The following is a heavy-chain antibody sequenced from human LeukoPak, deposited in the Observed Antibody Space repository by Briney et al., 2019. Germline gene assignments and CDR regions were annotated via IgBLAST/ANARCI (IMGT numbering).Heavy chain of an antibody. D-gene: IGHD5-18*01. Sequence: SVKVSCKASGGTFSSYAISWVRQAPGQGLEWMGGIIPIFGTANYAQKFQGRVTITTDESTSTAYMELSSLRSEDTAVYYCARYSYGYGTPDYWGQGTLVTVSS. J-gene: IGHJ4*02. CDR2: IIPIFGTA. CDR1: GGTFSSYA. CDR3: ARYSYGYGTPDY. V-gene: IGHV1-69*05.